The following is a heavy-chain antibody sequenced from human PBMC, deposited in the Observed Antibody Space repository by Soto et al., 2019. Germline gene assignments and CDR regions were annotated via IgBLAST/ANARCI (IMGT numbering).Heavy chain of an antibody. CDR3: FITIMGFDI. D-gene: IGHD3-10*01. J-gene: IGHJ3*02. V-gene: IGHV3-73*02. Sequence: EVQLVESGGGLVQPGGSLKLSCAASGFTFSASGMHWVRQASGKGLEWVGRISTKANNYATTYAASVKGRFTISRDDSKNTAFLQMNSLKTEDTAVYYCFITIMGFDIWGQGTMVIVSS. CDR2: ISTKANNYAT. CDR1: GFTFSASG.